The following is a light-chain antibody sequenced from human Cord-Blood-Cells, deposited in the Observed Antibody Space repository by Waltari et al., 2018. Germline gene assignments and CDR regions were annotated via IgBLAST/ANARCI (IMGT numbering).Light chain of an antibody. Sequence: QSALTQPASVSGSPGQSITISCTGTSSDVGSYNLVSWYQQHPGKAPKLMIYEVSKRPSWVSNRLSGSKAGNTASLTSSGLQAEDEADYYCCSYAGSSTYVFGTGTKVTVL. CDR3: CSYAGSSTYV. J-gene: IGLJ1*01. V-gene: IGLV2-23*02. CDR1: SSDVGSYNL. CDR2: EVS.